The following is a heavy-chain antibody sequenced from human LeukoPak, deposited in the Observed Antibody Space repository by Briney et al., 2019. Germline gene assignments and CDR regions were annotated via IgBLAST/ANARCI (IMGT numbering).Heavy chain of an antibody. CDR2: IYYSGST. CDR1: GGSISSYY. CDR3: ARNRGATFTPAFDY. D-gene: IGHD1-26*01. Sequence: SETLSLTCTVSGGSISSYYWGWIRQPPGKGLEWIGYIYYSGSTNYNPSLKSRVTISVDTSKNQFSLKLSSVTAADTAVYYCARNRGATFTPAFDYWGQGTLVTVSS. J-gene: IGHJ4*02. V-gene: IGHV4-59*12.